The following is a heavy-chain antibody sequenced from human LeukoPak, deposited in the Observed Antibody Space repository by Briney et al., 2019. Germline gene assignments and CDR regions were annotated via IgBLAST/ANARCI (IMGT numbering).Heavy chain of an antibody. CDR1: GYTFTSYA. CDR2: INTNTGNP. V-gene: IGHV7-4-1*02. J-gene: IGHJ5*02. CDR3: ARVPPIGSSMGNWFDP. Sequence: ASVKVSCKASGYTFTSYAMNWVRQAPGQGLEWMGWINTNTGNPTYAQGFTGRFVFSLDTSVSTAYLQISSLKAEDTAVYYCARVPPIGSSMGNWFDPWGQGTLVTVSS. D-gene: IGHD6-13*01.